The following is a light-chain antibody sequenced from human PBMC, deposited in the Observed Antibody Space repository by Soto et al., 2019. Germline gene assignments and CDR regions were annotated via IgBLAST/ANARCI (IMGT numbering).Light chain of an antibody. J-gene: IGLJ2*01. Sequence: QSVLTQPPSASGTPGQKVFISCSGSSSNIGGTNYAYWYQQLPGAAPKLLMHSNNQRPSGVPDRFSGSKSGTSASLAISGLQSEDEADYYCAAWDDSLNGHVVFGGGTKVTVL. CDR2: SNN. V-gene: IGLV1-44*01. CDR1: SSNIGGTNY. CDR3: AAWDDSLNGHVV.